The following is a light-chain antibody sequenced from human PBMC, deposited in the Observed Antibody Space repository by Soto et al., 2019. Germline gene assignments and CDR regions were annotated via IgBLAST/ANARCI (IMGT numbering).Light chain of an antibody. V-gene: IGKV1-5*03. Sequence: DIQMTQSPSTLSASVGARVPITCRASQSISNWVAWYQLKSGKAPNLLIYKASTLETGVPSRFSGSGSGTEFTLTISTLQPDDFATYYCQHYASFSGTFGQGTKVDI. CDR2: KAS. CDR1: QSISNW. CDR3: QHYASFSGT. J-gene: IGKJ1*01.